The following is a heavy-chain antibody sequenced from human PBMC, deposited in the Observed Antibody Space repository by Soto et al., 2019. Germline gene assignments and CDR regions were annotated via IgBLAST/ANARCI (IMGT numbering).Heavy chain of an antibody. CDR2: IIPIFGTA. CDR3: ARDKGDVDTAMAPFDY. D-gene: IGHD5-18*01. CDR1: GGTFSSYA. Sequence: QVQLVQSGAEVKKPGSSVKVSCKASGGTFSSYAISWVRQAPGQGLEWMGGIIPIFGTANYAQKFQGRVKITADESTSTAYMELSSLRSEDTAVYYCARDKGDVDTAMAPFDYWGQGTLVTVSS. V-gene: IGHV1-69*01. J-gene: IGHJ4*02.